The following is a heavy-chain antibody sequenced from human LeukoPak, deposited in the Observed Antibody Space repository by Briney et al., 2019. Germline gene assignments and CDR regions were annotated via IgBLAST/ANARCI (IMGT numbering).Heavy chain of an antibody. Sequence: ASVKVSCKASGYTFTSYYMHWVRQAPGQGLEWMGIINPSGGSTSYAQKFQGRVTMTRDTSTSTVYMELSSLRSEDTAVYYRARDKSGSGYYPVWYFDYWGQGTLVTVSS. CDR3: ARDKSGSGYYPVWYFDY. D-gene: IGHD3-22*01. CDR1: GYTFTSYY. V-gene: IGHV1-46*01. J-gene: IGHJ4*02. CDR2: INPSGGST.